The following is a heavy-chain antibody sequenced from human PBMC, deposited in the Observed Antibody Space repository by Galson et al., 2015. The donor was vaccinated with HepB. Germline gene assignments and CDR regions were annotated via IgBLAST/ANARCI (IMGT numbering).Heavy chain of an antibody. CDR3: ASVGGYGSESYHDY. Sequence: SVKVSCKASGYTFPSYDMHWVRQASGLRLEWMGWINARKCNTKYSQKFQGRVTINRNTSASTAYMELSNLRSEDTSVYYCASVGGYGSESYHDYWGQGTLVTVSS. CDR2: INARKCNT. D-gene: IGHD3-10*01. J-gene: IGHJ4*02. CDR1: GYTFPSYD. V-gene: IGHV1-3*01.